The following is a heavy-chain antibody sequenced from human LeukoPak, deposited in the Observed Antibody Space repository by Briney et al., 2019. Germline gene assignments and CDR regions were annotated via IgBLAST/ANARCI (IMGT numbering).Heavy chain of an antibody. CDR3: AKGALRWLHSMTYY. D-gene: IGHD5-24*01. Sequence: GGSLRLSCAASGFTFSSYGMHWVRQAPGKGLEWVAFIRYDGSNKYYADSVKGRFTISRDNSKNTLYLQMNSLRAEDTAVYYCAKGALRWLHSMTYYWGQGTLVTVSS. CDR1: GFTFSSYG. V-gene: IGHV3-30*02. J-gene: IGHJ4*02. CDR2: IRYDGSNK.